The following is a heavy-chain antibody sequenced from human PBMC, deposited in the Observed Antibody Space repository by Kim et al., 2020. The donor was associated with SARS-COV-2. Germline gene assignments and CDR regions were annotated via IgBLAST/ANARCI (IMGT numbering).Heavy chain of an antibody. CDR2: IYHSGST. Sequence: SETLSLTCTVSGYSISSGYYWGWIRQPPGKWLEWIGSIYHSGSTYYNPSLKSRVTISVDTSKNQFSLKLSSVTAADTAVYYCARDRLGILTDFDYWGQGTLVTVSS. CDR3: ARDRLGILTDFDY. J-gene: IGHJ4*02. V-gene: IGHV4-38-2*02. D-gene: IGHD3-9*01. CDR1: GYSISSGYY.